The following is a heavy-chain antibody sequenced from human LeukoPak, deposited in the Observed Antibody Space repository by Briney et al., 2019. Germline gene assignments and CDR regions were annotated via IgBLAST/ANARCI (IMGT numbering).Heavy chain of an antibody. V-gene: IGHV1-69*01. CDR1: GGTFSSYA. Sequence: SVKVSCKASGGTFSSYAISWVRQAPGQGLEWMGGIIPIFGTANYAQKSQGRVTITADESTSTAYMELSSLRSEDTAVYYCARDRQGYYGSGAPTLYYGMDVWGQGTTVTVSS. J-gene: IGHJ6*02. D-gene: IGHD3-10*01. CDR2: IIPIFGTA. CDR3: ARDRQGYYGSGAPTLYYGMDV.